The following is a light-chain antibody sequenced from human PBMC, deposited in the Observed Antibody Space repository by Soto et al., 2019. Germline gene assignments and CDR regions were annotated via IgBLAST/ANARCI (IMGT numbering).Light chain of an antibody. CDR2: DAS. Sequence: EIVLTQSPDTLSLSPGEGATLSCRASHDVSVSLVWYRQRPGQSPRLLIYDASNRATGIPARFSGSGSGTDFTLTISSLEPEDFAVYYCQQRSNWPPYTFGQGTKLEIK. CDR3: QQRSNWPPYT. J-gene: IGKJ2*01. CDR1: HDVSVS. V-gene: IGKV3-11*01.